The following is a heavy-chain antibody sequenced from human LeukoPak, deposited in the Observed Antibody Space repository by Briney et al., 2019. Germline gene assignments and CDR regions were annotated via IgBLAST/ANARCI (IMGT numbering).Heavy chain of an antibody. V-gene: IGHV3-11*04. CDR2: ISSSGSTM. D-gene: IGHD3-22*01. J-gene: IGHJ4*02. CDR3: ARDLAASTYHYDSSGLLDS. CDR1: GFTFSDYY. Sequence: PGGSLRLSCAASGFTFSDYYMSWVRQAPGKGLEWVSYISSSGSTMYYADSVKGRFTISRDNAKNSLYLQMNSLRAEDTAVYYCARDLAASTYHYDSSGLLDSRGQGTLVTVSS.